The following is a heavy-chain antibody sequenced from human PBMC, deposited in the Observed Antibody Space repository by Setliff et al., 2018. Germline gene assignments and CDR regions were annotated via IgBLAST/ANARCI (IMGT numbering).Heavy chain of an antibody. CDR1: GGPISNYC. J-gene: IGHJ6*03. V-gene: IGHV4-4*07. Sequence: SETLSLTCTVSGGPISNYCWSWIRQPAGKGLEWIGRIYTSGSTNYNPSLKSRVTMPVDTSKNQFSLKLSSVTAADMAVYYCAREQWLDPPGYYYMDVWAKGTAVTVSS. D-gene: IGHD6-19*01. CDR2: IYTSGST. CDR3: AREQWLDPPGYYYMDV.